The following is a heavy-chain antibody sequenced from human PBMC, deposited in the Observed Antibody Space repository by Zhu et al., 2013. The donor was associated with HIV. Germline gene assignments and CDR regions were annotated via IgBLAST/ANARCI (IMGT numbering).Heavy chain of an antibody. CDR3: ARANPPGGIVVVPAATPTYYYYGMDV. CDR1: GGTFSSYA. V-gene: IGHV1-69*01. Sequence: QVQLVQSGAEVKKPGSSVKVSCKASGGTFSSYAISWVRQAPGQGLEWMGGIIPIFGTANYAQKFQGRVTITADESTSTAYMELSSLRSEDTAVYYCARANPPGGIVVVPAATPTYYYYGMDVWGQGTTVTVSS. D-gene: IGHD2-2*01. CDR2: IIPIFGTA. J-gene: IGHJ6*02.